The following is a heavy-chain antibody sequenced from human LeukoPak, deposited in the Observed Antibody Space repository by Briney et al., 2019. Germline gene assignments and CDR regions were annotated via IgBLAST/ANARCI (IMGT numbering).Heavy chain of an antibody. Sequence: KSSETLSLTCTVSGGSISTYYWSWIRQPPGKGLEWIGYIYHSGSTKYNPSLKSRVTISVDTSKNQFSLKLSSVTAADTAVYYCARVHSSSWLDYWGQGTLVTVSS. CDR1: GGSISTYY. CDR3: ARVHSSSWLDY. D-gene: IGHD6-13*01. V-gene: IGHV4-59*12. J-gene: IGHJ4*02. CDR2: IYHSGST.